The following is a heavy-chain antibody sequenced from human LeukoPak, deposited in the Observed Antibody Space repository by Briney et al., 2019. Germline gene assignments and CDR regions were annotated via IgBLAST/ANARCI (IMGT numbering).Heavy chain of an antibody. CDR2: INPNSGGT. Sequence: ASVKVSCKASGYTFTGYYMHWVRQAPGQGLEWMGWINPNSGGTNYAQKFQGRVTMTRDTSISTAYMELSRLRSDDTAVYYCARSGAVSGYYYFDYWGQGTLVTVSS. V-gene: IGHV1-2*02. D-gene: IGHD6-19*01. CDR3: ARSGAVSGYYYFDY. CDR1: GYTFTGYY. J-gene: IGHJ4*02.